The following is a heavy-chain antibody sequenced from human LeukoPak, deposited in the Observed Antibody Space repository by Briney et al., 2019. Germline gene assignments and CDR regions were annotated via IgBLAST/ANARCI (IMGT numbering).Heavy chain of an antibody. CDR3: ARLHSSRAEEFDP. CDR1: GGSISGYY. Sequence: SETLSLTCTVSGGSISGYYWSWIRQPPGKGLEWIGYIYYSGTTNYNPSLRRRVTISVDTSKNQFSLRLSSVTATDTAVYYCARLHSSRAEEFDPWGQGTLVTVSS. CDR2: IYYSGTT. V-gene: IGHV4-59*01. J-gene: IGHJ5*02.